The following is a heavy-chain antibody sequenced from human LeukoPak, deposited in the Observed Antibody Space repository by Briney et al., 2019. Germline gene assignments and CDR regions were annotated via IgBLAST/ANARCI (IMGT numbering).Heavy chain of an antibody. CDR1: GFNFNSYT. CDR2: ILASGSPT. D-gene: IGHD2-8*01. CDR3: AKDLRPDGVDNFDH. J-gene: IGHJ4*02. Sequence: GGSLRLSCAASGFNFNSYTMNWVRQAPGKGLQWVANILASGSPTYYADPVKGRFIISRDNSKNTVYLQMNSLRVEDTAIYYCAKDLRPDGVDNFDHWGQGILVTVSS. V-gene: IGHV3-23*01.